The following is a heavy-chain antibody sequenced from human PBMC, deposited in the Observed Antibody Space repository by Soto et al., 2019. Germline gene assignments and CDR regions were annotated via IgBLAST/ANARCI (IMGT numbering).Heavy chain of an antibody. CDR1: GGSFSDDY. V-gene: IGHV4-34*12. Sequence: QVQLQQWGAGLLKPSETLSLTCAVYGGSFSDDYWSWIRQPPGKGLEWIGEIIHSGSANYNPSLESRVTISVDTAKNQFSLKLSSVTAADTAVYYGARGTREGWYFDLWGRGTLVTVSS. CDR2: IIHSGSA. J-gene: IGHJ2*01. CDR3: ARGTREGWYFDL.